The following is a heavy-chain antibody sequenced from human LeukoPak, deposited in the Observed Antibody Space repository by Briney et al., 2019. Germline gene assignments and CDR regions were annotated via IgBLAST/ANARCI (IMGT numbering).Heavy chain of an antibody. CDR2: IKSSADGGAT. J-gene: IGHJ4*02. CDR1: GFTFSNAW. CDR3: SPRYFSGSSCPGY. Sequence: GGSLRLSCAASGFTFSNAWLSWVRQAPGKGLEWVGRIKSSADGGATDYAAPVKGRFTVSRDDSKDTLYLQMNSLKTEDTAVYYCSPRYFSGSSCPGYWGQGTLVTVSS. D-gene: IGHD3-9*01. V-gene: IGHV3-15*01.